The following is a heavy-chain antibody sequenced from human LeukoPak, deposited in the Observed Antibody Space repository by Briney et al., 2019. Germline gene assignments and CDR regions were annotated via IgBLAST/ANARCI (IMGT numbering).Heavy chain of an antibody. D-gene: IGHD3-10*01. V-gene: IGHV5-51*01. CDR3: ARHVLQGSNCFDY. CDR1: GYSFTSYW. Sequence: PGESLKISCKGSGYSFTSYWIGWVRQMPGKGLEWMGIIYPGDSDTRYSPSFQGQVTISADKSISTAYLRWTSLQASDSAIYYCARHVLQGSNCFDYWGQGTLVTVSS. CDR2: IYPGDSDT. J-gene: IGHJ4*02.